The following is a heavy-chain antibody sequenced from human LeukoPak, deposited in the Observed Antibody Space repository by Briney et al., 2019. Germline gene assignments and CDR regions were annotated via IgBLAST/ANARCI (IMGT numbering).Heavy chain of an antibody. CDR1: GGTFSSYA. Sequence: ASVKVSCTASGGTFSSYAISWVRQAPGQGLEWMGGIIPIFGTANYAQKFQGRVTITADESTSTAYMELSSLRSEDTAVYYCARSQYNWNYGTTTWYYFDYWGQGTLVTVSS. CDR3: ARSQYNWNYGTTTWYYFDY. D-gene: IGHD1-7*01. J-gene: IGHJ4*02. CDR2: IIPIFGTA. V-gene: IGHV1-69*13.